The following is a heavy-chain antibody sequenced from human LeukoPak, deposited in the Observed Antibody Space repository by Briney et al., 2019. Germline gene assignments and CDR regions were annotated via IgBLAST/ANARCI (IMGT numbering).Heavy chain of an antibody. Sequence: GGSLRLSCTASGFTFGSYAMSWVRQAPGKGLEWVSSISGGSEDTYYADSVKGRFTISRDNSKSTLYLQMNSLRAEDTAVYYCARTIAQYSNSWLYFYYGLDVWERGTTVTVSS. D-gene: IGHD6-13*01. CDR2: ISGGSEDT. V-gene: IGHV3-23*01. CDR1: GFTFGSYA. CDR3: ARTIAQYSNSWLYFYYGLDV. J-gene: IGHJ6*01.